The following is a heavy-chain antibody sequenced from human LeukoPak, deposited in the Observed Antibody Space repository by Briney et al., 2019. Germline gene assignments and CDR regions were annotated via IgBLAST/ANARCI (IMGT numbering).Heavy chain of an antibody. J-gene: IGHJ4*02. V-gene: IGHV1-18*01. CDR3: ARELYDYVWGSYREHYFDY. Sequence: GASVKVSCKASGYTFTSYGISWVRQAPGQGLEWMGWISAYNGNTNYAQKLQGRVTMTTDTSTSTAYMELRSLRSDDTAVYYCARELYDYVWGSYREHYFDYWGQGTLVTVSS. CDR1: GYTFTSYG. CDR2: ISAYNGNT. D-gene: IGHD3-16*02.